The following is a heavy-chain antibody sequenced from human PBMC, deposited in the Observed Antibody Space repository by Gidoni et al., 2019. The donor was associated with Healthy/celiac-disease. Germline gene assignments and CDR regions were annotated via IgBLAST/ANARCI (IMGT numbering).Heavy chain of an antibody. CDR1: GFTFSSYA. CDR2: ISGSGGST. J-gene: IGHJ4*02. Sequence: EVQLLESGGGVVQPGGSLRLSCAASGFTFSSYAMSWVRQAPGKGLEWVSAISGSGGSTYYADSVKGRFTISRDNSKNTLYLQMNSLRAEDTAVYYCAKARMSSSYLFDYWGQGTLVTVSS. D-gene: IGHD6-6*01. V-gene: IGHV3-23*01. CDR3: AKARMSSSYLFDY.